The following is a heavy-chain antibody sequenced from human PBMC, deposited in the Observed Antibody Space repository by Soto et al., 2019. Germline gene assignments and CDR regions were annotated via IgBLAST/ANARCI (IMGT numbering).Heavy chain of an antibody. Sequence: EVQLVESGGGLVKPGGSLRLSCAASGFTFSSYSMNWVRQAPGKGLEWVSSISSSSSYIYYADSVKGRFTISRDNAKNSLYLQMISLRAEDTAVYYCARARSRSIAARTLDYWGQGTLVTVSS. D-gene: IGHD6-6*01. V-gene: IGHV3-21*01. CDR1: GFTFSSYS. CDR3: ARARSRSIAARTLDY. CDR2: ISSSSSYI. J-gene: IGHJ4*02.